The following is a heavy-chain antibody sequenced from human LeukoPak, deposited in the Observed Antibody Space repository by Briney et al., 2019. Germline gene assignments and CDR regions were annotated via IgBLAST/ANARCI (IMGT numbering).Heavy chain of an antibody. D-gene: IGHD3-10*01. V-gene: IGHV3-23*01. Sequence: PGGTLRLSCAASGFTFSSYGMSWVRQAPGKGLEWVSAISGSGGSTYYADSVKGRFTISRDNSKNTLYLQMNSLRAEDTAVYYCAKGHGDLWFGELVPSYWGQGTLVTVSS. CDR2: ISGSGGST. CDR1: GFTFSSYG. CDR3: AKGHGDLWFGELVPSY. J-gene: IGHJ4*02.